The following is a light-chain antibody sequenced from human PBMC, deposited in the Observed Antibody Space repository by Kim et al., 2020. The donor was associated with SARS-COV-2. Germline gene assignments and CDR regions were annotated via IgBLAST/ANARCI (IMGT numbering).Light chain of an antibody. J-gene: IGKJ1*01. CDR1: QTINNK. Sequence: SPGERDPLPARASQTINNKLACYQQKPGQAPRLLISDATTRATGVPARFIGSGSETDCTLTISSLQSEDFAVYYCQQSNDWPPLTFGQGTKVDIK. V-gene: IGKV3-15*01. CDR3: QQSNDWPPLT. CDR2: DAT.